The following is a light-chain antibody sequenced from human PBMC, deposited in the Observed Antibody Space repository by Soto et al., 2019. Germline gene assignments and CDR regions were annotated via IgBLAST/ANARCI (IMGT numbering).Light chain of an antibody. V-gene: IGKV2-28*01. CDR1: QSLLHSHGYTY. CDR3: MQALQTPLT. J-gene: IGKJ4*01. Sequence: DIVMTQSPVSLPVTPGEPASISCRSSQSLLHSHGYTYLDWYLQKPGQSPQLLIHMGSTRASGVPDRFSGSGSGTDFTLKISRVEAEDVGVYYCMQALQTPLTFGGGTKVEIK. CDR2: MGS.